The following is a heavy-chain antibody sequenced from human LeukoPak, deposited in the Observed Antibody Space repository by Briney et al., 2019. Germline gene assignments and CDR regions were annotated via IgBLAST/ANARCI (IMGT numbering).Heavy chain of an antibody. V-gene: IGHV4-34*01. CDR1: GGSFSGYY. J-gene: IGHJ4*02. CDR2: INHSGST. CDR3: ARGRDY. Sequence: SETLSLTCAVYGGSFSGYYWSWIRQPPGKGLEGIGEINHSGSTNYNPSLKSRVTISVDTSKNQFSLKLSSVTAADTAVYYCARGRDYWGQGTLVTVSS.